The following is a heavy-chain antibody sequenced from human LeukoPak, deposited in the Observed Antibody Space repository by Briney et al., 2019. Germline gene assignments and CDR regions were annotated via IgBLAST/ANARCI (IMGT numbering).Heavy chain of an antibody. CDR1: GGSVDTIDYY. CDR2: MYHTGSS. V-gene: IGHV4-61*08. Sequence: PSETLSLTCTVSGGSVDTIDYYWSWIRQPLGKGLEWIGYMYHTGSSIYSPSLKSRLTISVDTSKNQFSLNLSSMTAADTAVYYCAGDQGGSAHRHAFDIWGQGTLVTVSS. D-gene: IGHD1-26*01. J-gene: IGHJ3*02. CDR3: AGDQGGSAHRHAFDI.